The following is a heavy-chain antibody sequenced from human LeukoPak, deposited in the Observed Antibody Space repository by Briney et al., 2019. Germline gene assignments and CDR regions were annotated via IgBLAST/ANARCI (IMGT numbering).Heavy chain of an antibody. Sequence: SETLSLTCTVSGGSISSYYWSWIRQPPGKGREGIGYIYYSGSTNYNHSLNSRVTISVDTSQNPFSLKLSSVTAADPAVYYCARALVGAYDAFDIWGQGTMVTVSS. D-gene: IGHD1-26*01. CDR2: IYYSGST. CDR3: ARALVGAYDAFDI. CDR1: GGSISSYY. J-gene: IGHJ3*02. V-gene: IGHV4-59*01.